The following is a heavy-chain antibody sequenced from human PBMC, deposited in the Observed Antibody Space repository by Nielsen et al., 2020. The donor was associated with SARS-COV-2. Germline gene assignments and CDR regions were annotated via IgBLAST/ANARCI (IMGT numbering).Heavy chain of an antibody. CDR3: ARQTGGAARRFDY. CDR2: IYYSGST. CDR1: GGSISSYY. V-gene: IGHV4-59*08. Sequence: GSLRLSCTVSGGSISSYYWSWIRQPPGKGLEWIGYIYYSGSTNYNPSLKSRVTISVDTSKNQFSLKLSSVTAADTAVYYCARQTGGAARRFDYWGQGTLVTVSS. D-gene: IGHD6-6*01. J-gene: IGHJ4*02.